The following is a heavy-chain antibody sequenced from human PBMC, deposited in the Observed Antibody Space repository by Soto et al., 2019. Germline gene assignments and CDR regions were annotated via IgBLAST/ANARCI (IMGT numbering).Heavy chain of an antibody. CDR2: IYYSGST. Sequence: SSETLSLTCTVSGGSISSGGYYWSWIRQHPGKGLEWIGYIYYSGSTYYNPSLKSRVTISVDTSKNQFSLKLSSVTAADTAVYYCARSHVDIVATIHFQHWGQGTLVTAPQ. CDR1: GGSISSGGYY. V-gene: IGHV4-31*03. CDR3: ARSHVDIVATIHFQH. D-gene: IGHD5-12*01. J-gene: IGHJ1*01.